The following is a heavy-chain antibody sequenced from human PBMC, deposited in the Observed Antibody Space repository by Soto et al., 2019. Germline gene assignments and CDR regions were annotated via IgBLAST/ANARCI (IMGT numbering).Heavy chain of an antibody. J-gene: IGHJ4*02. Sequence: QVHLVQSGAEVKKPGASVKVSCKGSGYGFTTYGITWVRQAPGQALDWMAWISAHNGNTNYAQKLQGRVTVTKDTSTSSANVELRSLRSDDTAVYYCARGRYGDYWGQGALVTVSS. CDR2: ISAHNGNT. CDR3: ARGRYGDY. V-gene: IGHV1-18*01. CDR1: GYGFTTYG. D-gene: IGHD1-1*01.